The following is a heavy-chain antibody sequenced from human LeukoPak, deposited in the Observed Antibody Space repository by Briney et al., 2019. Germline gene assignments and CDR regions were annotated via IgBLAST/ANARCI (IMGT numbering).Heavy chain of an antibody. CDR3: ARESTSYYYDSSGYLGY. J-gene: IGHJ4*02. D-gene: IGHD3-22*01. CDR2: ISSSSSYI. V-gene: IGHV3-21*01. CDR1: GFTFSSYS. Sequence: GGSLRLSCAASGFTFSSYSMNWVRQAPGKGLEWVSSISSSSSYIYYADSVKGRFTISRDNAKNSLYLQMNSLRAEDTAVYYCARESTSYYYDSSGYLGYWGQGTLVTVSS.